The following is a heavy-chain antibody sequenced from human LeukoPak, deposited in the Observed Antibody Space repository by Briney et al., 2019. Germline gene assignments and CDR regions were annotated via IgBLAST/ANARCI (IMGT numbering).Heavy chain of an antibody. J-gene: IGHJ4*02. V-gene: IGHV3-21*01. CDR3: ARYGSGSYYFDY. CDR2: ISSSSSYI. CDR1: LFTFSSYS. D-gene: IGHD3-10*01. Sequence: PGWPLRLSCAASLFTFSSYSINRVPQAPGKGPEVVSSISSSSSYIYFADLGKGRFTISRDNAKNSLYLQMNSMRTEDTAVYYCARYGSGSYYFDYWGQGTLVTVSS.